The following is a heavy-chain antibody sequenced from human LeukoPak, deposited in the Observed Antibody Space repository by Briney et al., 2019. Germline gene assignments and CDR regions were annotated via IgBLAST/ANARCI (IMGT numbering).Heavy chain of an antibody. J-gene: IGHJ5*02. Sequence: ASVKVSCKASGYSFTGYYMHWVRQAPGQGLEWMGWISAYNDNTNYAQKLQGRVTMTTDTSTSTAYMELRSLRSDDTAVYYCARAGITIFGVVSNNWFDPWGQGTLVTVSS. CDR1: GYSFTGYY. CDR3: ARAGITIFGVVSNNWFDP. V-gene: IGHV1-18*04. D-gene: IGHD3-3*01. CDR2: ISAYNDNT.